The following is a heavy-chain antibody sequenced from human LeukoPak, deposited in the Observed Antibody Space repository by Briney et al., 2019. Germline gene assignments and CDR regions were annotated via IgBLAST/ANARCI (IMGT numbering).Heavy chain of an antibody. CDR1: GFKFDAFA. V-gene: IGHV3-9*01. J-gene: IGHJ4*02. CDR2: ISWNGGFK. CDR3: AKVRGTYSSGFYFDS. Sequence: GGSLRLSWAASGFKFDAFALYWVRQPPGEGLEGGSNISWNGGFKDYADSVKGRFTISRDNVQNSVYLDMNSLRPEDTAFYFCAKVRGTYSSGFYFDSWGQGTLVTVSS. D-gene: IGHD6-19*01.